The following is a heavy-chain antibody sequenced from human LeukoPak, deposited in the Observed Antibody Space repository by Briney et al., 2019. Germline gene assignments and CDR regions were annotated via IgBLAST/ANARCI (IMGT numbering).Heavy chain of an antibody. CDR2: IYYSGST. J-gene: IGHJ6*03. Sequence: SETLSLTCTVSGGSISSYYWSWIRQPPGKGLEWIGYIYYSGSTNYNPSLKSRVTISVDTSKNQFSLKLSSVTAADTAVYYCARDKKVATPCYWYSMDVWGKGTTVTVSS. CDR1: GGSISSYY. CDR3: ARDKKVATPCYWYSMDV. V-gene: IGHV4-59*01. D-gene: IGHD5-12*01.